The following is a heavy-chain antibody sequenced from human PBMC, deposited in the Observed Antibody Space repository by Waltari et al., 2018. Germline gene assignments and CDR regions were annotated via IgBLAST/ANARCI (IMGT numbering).Heavy chain of an antibody. D-gene: IGHD2-21*02. CDR3: TTRSLVEGTDDVLDL. V-gene: IGHV3-15*01. J-gene: IGHJ3*01. CDR1: GFTFVDAW. Sequence: EVQLVESGGGLVKPVGSLRLSCESSGFTFVDAWMTWVRQVPGKGLEWVGRIKSRTEGGTTDYAAPVKGRFSVSRDDSKKMLYLEMNNLKTEDTAMYFCTTRSLVEGTDDVLDLWGRGTMAIVSS. CDR2: IKSRTEGGTT.